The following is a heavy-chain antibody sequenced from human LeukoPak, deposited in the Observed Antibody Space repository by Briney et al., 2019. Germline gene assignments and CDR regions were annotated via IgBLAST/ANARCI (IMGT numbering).Heavy chain of an antibody. CDR1: GGTFSSYA. J-gene: IGHJ4*02. Sequence: GSSVKVSCKASGGTFSSYAISWVRQAPGQGLEWMGRIIPIFGIANYAQKFQGSVTITADKSTSTAYMELSSLRSEDTAVYYCASSYYYDSSGYYEVDYWGQGTLVTVSS. CDR2: IIPIFGIA. V-gene: IGHV1-69*04. CDR3: ASSYYYDSSGYYEVDY. D-gene: IGHD3-22*01.